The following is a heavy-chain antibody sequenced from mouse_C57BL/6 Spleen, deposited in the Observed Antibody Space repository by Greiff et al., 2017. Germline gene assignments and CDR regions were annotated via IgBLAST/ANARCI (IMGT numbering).Heavy chain of an antibody. Sequence: EVQVVESGGGLVQPGGSLKLSCAASGFTFSDYYMYWVRQTPEKRLGWVAYISNGGGSTYYPDTVKGRFIISRDNAKNTLYLQMSRLQSEDTAMYYCASCYDGYSAWFAYWGQGTLVTVSA. CDR1: GFTFSDYY. V-gene: IGHV5-12*01. CDR2: ISNGGGST. D-gene: IGHD2-3*01. J-gene: IGHJ3*01. CDR3: ASCYDGYSAWFAY.